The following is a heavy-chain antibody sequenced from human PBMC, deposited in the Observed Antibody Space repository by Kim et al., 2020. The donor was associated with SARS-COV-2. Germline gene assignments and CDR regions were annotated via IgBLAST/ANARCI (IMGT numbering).Heavy chain of an antibody. Sequence: YYNPSLKSRVTISVDTSKNQFSLKLSSVTAADTAVYYCARSPLEWLFDYWGQGTLVTVSS. CDR3: ARSPLEWLFDY. D-gene: IGHD3-3*01. V-gene: IGHV4-39*01. J-gene: IGHJ4*02.